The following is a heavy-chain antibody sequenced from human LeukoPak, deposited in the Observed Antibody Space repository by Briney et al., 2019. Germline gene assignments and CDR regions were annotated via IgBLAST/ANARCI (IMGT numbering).Heavy chain of an antibody. V-gene: IGHV3-11*04. CDR1: KFTFRDAW. CDR2: ISNSGSVI. Sequence: GGSLRLSCVGSKFTFRDAWMSWVRQAPGKGLEWVSYISNSGSVIYYADSVKGRFTISRDNAKNSLYLQMNSLRAEDTAVYYCARDLWFGELSLFDYWGQGTLVIVSS. CDR3: ARDLWFGELSLFDY. J-gene: IGHJ4*02. D-gene: IGHD3-10*01.